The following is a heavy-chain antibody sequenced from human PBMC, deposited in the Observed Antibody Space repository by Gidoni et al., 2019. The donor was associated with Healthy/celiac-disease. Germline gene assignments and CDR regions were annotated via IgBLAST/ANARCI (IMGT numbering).Heavy chain of an antibody. CDR2: ISSSGSTL. J-gene: IGHJ4*02. Sequence: QVQRVESGVGLVKPGGSLRLSCAASGFTFSDYYMSWNRQAPGKGLEWVSYISSSGSTLYYADSVKGRFTMSRDNAKNSRYLQMNSLRAEDTAVYYCARDPGSGYYFDYWGQGTLVTVSS. D-gene: IGHD3-22*01. V-gene: IGHV3-11*01. CDR3: ARDPGSGYYFDY. CDR1: GFTFSDYY.